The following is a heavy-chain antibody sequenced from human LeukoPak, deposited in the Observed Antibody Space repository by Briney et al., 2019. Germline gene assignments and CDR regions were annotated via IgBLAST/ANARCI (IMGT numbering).Heavy chain of an antibody. V-gene: IGHV3-7*01. D-gene: IGHD3-22*01. CDR2: IKHDGSEE. J-gene: IGHJ4*02. Sequence: GGSLRLSCAASGFTFSSYAMSWVRQAPGKGLQWVANIKHDGSEEYYVDSVKGRFTISRDNAKNSLYLQMNSLRAEDTAVYYCARDQANYFDSSGFSTYWGQGTLVTVAS. CDR3: ARDQANYFDSSGFSTY. CDR1: GFTFSSYA.